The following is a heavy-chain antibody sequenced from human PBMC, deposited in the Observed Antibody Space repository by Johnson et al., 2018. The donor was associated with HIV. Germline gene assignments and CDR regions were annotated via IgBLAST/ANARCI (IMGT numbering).Heavy chain of an antibody. CDR1: GFTFSNYA. CDR2: IRWNGGNT. CDR3: AKGLFATSSSYDAFDI. J-gene: IGHJ3*02. V-gene: IGHV3-23*04. Sequence: VQLVESGGGLVQPGGSLRLSCAASGFTFSNYAMSWVRQAPGQGLEWVAVIRWNGGNTVYADSVKGRFTISRDNSKNTLYLQMKSVGAEDTAVYYFAKGLFATSSSYDAFDIWGQGTMVTVS. D-gene: IGHD6-6*01.